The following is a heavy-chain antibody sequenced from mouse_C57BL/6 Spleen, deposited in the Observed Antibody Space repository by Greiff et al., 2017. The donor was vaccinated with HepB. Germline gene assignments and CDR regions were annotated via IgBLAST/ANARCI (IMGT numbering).Heavy chain of an antibody. J-gene: IGHJ4*01. CDR2: ISYDGSN. CDR1: GYSITSGYY. CDR3: ARGGRLYSNYYYAMDY. Sequence: VQLKESGPGLVKPSQSLSLTCSVTGYSITSGYYWNWIRQFPGNKLEWMGYISYDGSNNYNPSLKNRISITRYTSKNQFFLKLNSVTTEDTATYYCARGGRLYSNYYYAMDYWGQGTSVTVSS. D-gene: IGHD2-5*01. V-gene: IGHV3-6*01.